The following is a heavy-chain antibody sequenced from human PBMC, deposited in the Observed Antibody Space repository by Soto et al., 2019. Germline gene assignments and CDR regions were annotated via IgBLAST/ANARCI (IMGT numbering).Heavy chain of an antibody. J-gene: IGHJ4*02. V-gene: IGHV4-31*03. CDR3: ARDSTAVAVHQSYFDY. CDR1: GGSISSGGYY. CDR2: IYYSGST. D-gene: IGHD6-19*01. Sequence: SETLSLTCTVSGGSISSGGYYWSWIRQHPGKGLEWIGYIYYSGSTYYNPSLKSRVTISVDTSKNQFSLKLSSVTAADTAVYYCARDSTAVAVHQSYFDYWGQGTLVTVSS.